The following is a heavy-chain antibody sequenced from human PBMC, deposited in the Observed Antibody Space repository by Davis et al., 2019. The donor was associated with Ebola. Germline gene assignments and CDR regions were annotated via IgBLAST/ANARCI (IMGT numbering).Heavy chain of an antibody. CDR2: IRSKANSYAT. CDR1: GFTFSSYD. J-gene: IGHJ4*02. Sequence: GESLKISCAASGFTFSSYDMHWVRQASGKGLEWVGRIRSKANSYATAYAASVKGRFTISRDDSKNTAYLQMNSLKTEDTAVYYCTSGYSYGSLNDYWGQGTLVTVSS. CDR3: TSGYSYGSLNDY. D-gene: IGHD5-18*01. V-gene: IGHV3-73*01.